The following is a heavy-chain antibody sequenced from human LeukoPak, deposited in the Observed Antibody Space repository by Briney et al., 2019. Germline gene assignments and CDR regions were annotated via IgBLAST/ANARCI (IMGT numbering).Heavy chain of an antibody. CDR3: AADRGWRTSGYYLYYFEY. J-gene: IGHJ4*02. D-gene: IGHD3-3*01. CDR2: ISYDGSNK. V-gene: IGHV3-30*03. Sequence: GRSLRLSCAASGFTFSSYGMHWVRQAPGKGLEWVAVISYDGSNKYYADSVKGRFTISRDNTKNLLYLQMSSLRAEDTAVYYCAADRGWRTSGYYLYYFEYWGQGTLVTFSS. CDR1: GFTFSSYG.